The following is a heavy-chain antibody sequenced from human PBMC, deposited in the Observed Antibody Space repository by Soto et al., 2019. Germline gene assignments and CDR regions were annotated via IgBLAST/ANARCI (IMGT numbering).Heavy chain of an antibody. CDR2: IIPYYNTL. CDR1: EGTFNSYA. J-gene: IGHJ4*02. CDR3: ASGASRWYPYLFDS. D-gene: IGHD6-13*01. V-gene: IGHV1-69*01. Sequence: QAQVVQSGAEVRKPGSSVKLSCKASEGTFNSYAIAWVRQAPGQGLEWMGGIIPYYNTLNYAQKFQDRVTITAYDSTNTVYMELSSLRSDDTAVYFCASGASRWYPYLFDSWAEGTLVTVSS.